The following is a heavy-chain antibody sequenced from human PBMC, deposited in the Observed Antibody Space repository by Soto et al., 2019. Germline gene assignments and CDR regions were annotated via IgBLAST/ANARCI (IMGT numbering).Heavy chain of an antibody. J-gene: IGHJ5*02. CDR1: GFTFSSYE. CDR3: ARSDGLGWFDP. D-gene: IGHD3-16*01. Sequence: PGGSLRLSCAASGFTFSSYEMTWVRQAPGKGLEWVSYISSSGSTIYYADSVKGRFTISRDNAKNSLYLQMNSLRAEDTAVYYCARSDGLGWFDPWGQGTLVTVSS. V-gene: IGHV3-48*03. CDR2: ISSSGSTI.